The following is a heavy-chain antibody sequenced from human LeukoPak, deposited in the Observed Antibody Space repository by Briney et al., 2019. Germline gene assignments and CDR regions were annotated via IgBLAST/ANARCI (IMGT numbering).Heavy chain of an antibody. J-gene: IGHJ4*02. V-gene: IGHV3-15*01. CDR2: IKSKTDGGTT. Sequence: GGSLRLSCAASGFTFSNAWMSWVRQAPGKGLEWVGRIKSKTDGGTTDYAAPVKGRFTISRDDSKNTLYLQMNSLKTEDTAVYYCTTDMERHTQWLVNGWGRGTLVTVSS. CDR1: GFTFSNAW. D-gene: IGHD6-19*01. CDR3: TTDMERHTQWLVNG.